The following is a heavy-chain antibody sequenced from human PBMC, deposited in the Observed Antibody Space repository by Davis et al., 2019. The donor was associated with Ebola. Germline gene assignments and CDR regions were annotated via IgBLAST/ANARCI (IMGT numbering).Heavy chain of an antibody. D-gene: IGHD1-26*01. J-gene: IGHJ6*02. CDR1: GYTFTSYY. Sequence: AVSVTVSCKASGYTFTSYYMHWVRQAPGQGLEWMGIINPSGGSTSYAQKFQGRVTMTRDTSTSTVYMELSSLRSEDTAVYYCARVGARIHYYYGMDVWGQGTTVTVSS. CDR3: ARVGARIHYYYGMDV. V-gene: IGHV1-46*01. CDR2: INPSGGST.